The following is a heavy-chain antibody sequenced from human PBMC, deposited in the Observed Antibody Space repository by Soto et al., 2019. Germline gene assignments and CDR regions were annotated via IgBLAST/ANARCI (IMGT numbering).Heavy chain of an antibody. J-gene: IGHJ4*01. CDR1: GYTFTSYG. Sequence: QVQLVQSGAEVKKPGASVKVSCKASGYTFTSYGISWVRQAPGQGLEWMGWISAYNGNTNYAQKLQGRVTMTTDTSTNRAYIELRSLRSDDTAVYYCARVGFLLTVSAFNPFAYWCQATLVTVSS. CDR2: ISAYNGNT. D-gene: IGHD4-17*01. CDR3: ARVGFLLTVSAFNPFAY. V-gene: IGHV1-18*01.